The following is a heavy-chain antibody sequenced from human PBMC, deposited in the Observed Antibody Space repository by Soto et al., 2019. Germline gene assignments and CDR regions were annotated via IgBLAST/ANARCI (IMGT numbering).Heavy chain of an antibody. V-gene: IGHV3-30*18. CDR1: GFTFSSYG. CDR3: AKGSHDSPYSVLRMGDY. J-gene: IGHJ4*02. D-gene: IGHD2-21*01. Sequence: QVQLVESGGGVVQPGRSLRLSCAASGFTFSSYGMHWVRQAPGKGLEWVAVISYDGSNKYYADSVKGRFTISRDNSKNTLYLQMNSLRAEDTAVYYCAKGSHDSPYSVLRMGDYWGQGTLVTVSS. CDR2: ISYDGSNK.